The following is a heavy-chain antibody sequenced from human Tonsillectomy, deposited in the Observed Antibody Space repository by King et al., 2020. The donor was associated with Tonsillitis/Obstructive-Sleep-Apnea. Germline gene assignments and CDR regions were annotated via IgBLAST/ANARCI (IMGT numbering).Heavy chain of an antibody. CDR1: GYTLTALS. J-gene: IGHJ5*01. V-gene: IGHV1-24*01. CDR3: ATGGPEGLPQTFSDS. CDR2: FDPEDGET. D-gene: IGHD5-12*01. Sequence: QVQLIQSGAEVKKPGASVKVSCKVSGYTLTALSIHWVRQAPGKGLEWMGGFDPEDGETIYAQNFQGRVTMTEDASSDTAYMELSSLRYEDTAVYYCATGGPEGLPQTFSDSWGQGTLVTVSS.